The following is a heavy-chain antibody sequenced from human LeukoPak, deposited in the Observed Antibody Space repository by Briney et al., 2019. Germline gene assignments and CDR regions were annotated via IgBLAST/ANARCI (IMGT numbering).Heavy chain of an antibody. V-gene: IGHV3-33*01. CDR1: GFTFSSYG. D-gene: IGHD5-12*01. CDR2: IWYGGSNK. J-gene: IGHJ6*02. Sequence: GGSLRLSCAASGFTFSSYGMHWVRQAPGKGLEWVAVIWYGGSNKYYADSVKGRFTISRDNSKNTLYLQMNSLRAEDTAVYYCARDRGEMATILDGMDVWGQGTTVTVSS. CDR3: ARDRGEMATILDGMDV.